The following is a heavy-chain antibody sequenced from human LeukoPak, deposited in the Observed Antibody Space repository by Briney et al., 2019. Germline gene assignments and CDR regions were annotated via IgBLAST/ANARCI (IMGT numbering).Heavy chain of an antibody. CDR1: GVSISSYY. D-gene: IGHD3-22*01. Sequence: SETLSLTCSVSGVSISSYYWSWIRQPAGKGLEWIGRIYIGGSTNYNPSLKSRVTMSVDTSKNQFSLRLSSVTAADTAVYYCARSWLNQPYNWFDPWGKGTLVTVSS. V-gene: IGHV4-4*07. CDR2: IYIGGST. CDR3: ARSWLNQPYNWFDP. J-gene: IGHJ5*02.